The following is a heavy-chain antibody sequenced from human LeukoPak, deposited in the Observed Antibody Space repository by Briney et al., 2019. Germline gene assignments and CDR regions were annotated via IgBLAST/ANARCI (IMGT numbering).Heavy chain of an antibody. V-gene: IGHV1-69*05. J-gene: IGHJ4*02. CDR3: ARVDIAARAFDY. CDR2: IIPIFGTA. D-gene: IGHD6-13*01. Sequence: PEASVKVSCKASGGTFSRYAISWVRQAPGQGLEWMGGIIPIFGTANYAQKFQGRVTITTDESTSTAYMELSSLRSEDTAVYYCARVDIAARAFDYWGQGTLVTVSS. CDR1: GGTFSRYA.